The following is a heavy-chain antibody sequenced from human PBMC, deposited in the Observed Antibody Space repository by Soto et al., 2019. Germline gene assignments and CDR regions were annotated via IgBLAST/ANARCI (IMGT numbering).Heavy chain of an antibody. J-gene: IGHJ4*02. CDR2: IASGGDYT. V-gene: IGHV3-64D*08. Sequence: DVQLVESGGGLVQPGGSLRLSCAASGFTFSSSPMHWVRQAPGKGLEYVSAIASGGDYTYYADSVKGRFTISRDNSKNALYLQMSSLRTEDTAVYYCVRRARSAVVGTGPFDYWGQGILVTVSS. D-gene: IGHD6-19*01. CDR3: VRRARSAVVGTGPFDY. CDR1: GFTFSSSP.